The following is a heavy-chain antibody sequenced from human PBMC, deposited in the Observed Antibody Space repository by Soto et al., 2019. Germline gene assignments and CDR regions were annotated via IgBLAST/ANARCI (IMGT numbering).Heavy chain of an antibody. V-gene: IGHV1-2*02. Sequence: QVQLVQSGAEVKKPGASVMVSCKASGYTFTDSYIHWVRQAPGQGLEWMGWINPKNGDTNSAQRFQGRVTLTRDTSISTAYMDLSRLISDDTAVYFCAIGSMVHVYVFDISGQGTMVIVSS. D-gene: IGHD2-8*01. J-gene: IGHJ3*02. CDR3: AIGSMVHVYVFDI. CDR1: GYTFTDSY. CDR2: INPKNGDT.